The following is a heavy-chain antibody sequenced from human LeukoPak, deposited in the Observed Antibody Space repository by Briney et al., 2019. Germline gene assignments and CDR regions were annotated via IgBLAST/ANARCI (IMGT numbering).Heavy chain of an antibody. CDR3: ARGAATDSNWFDP. Sequence: ASVSVSCKASGYTFTAHYMHWVRQAPGQGLEWMGWINPNSGGTNAAEKFQGRVTMTSDTSISTAFMELNSLTSDDTAVYYCARGAATDSNWFDPWGQGTLVTVSS. D-gene: IGHD6-13*01. V-gene: IGHV1-2*02. J-gene: IGHJ5*02. CDR1: GYTFTAHY. CDR2: INPNSGGT.